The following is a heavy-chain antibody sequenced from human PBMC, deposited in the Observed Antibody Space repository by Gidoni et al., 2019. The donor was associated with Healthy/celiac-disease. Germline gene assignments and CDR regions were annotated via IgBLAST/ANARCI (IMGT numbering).Heavy chain of an antibody. CDR3: ARDGITIFGVVIRVDY. CDR2: ISSSSSYI. D-gene: IGHD3-3*01. J-gene: IGHJ4*02. Sequence: RLSCAASGFTFSSYSMNWVRQAPGKGLEWVSSISSSSSYIYYADSVKGRFTISRDNAKNSLYLQMNSLRAEDTAVYYCARDGITIFGVVIRVDYLGQGTLVTVSS. CDR1: GFTFSSYS. V-gene: IGHV3-21*01.